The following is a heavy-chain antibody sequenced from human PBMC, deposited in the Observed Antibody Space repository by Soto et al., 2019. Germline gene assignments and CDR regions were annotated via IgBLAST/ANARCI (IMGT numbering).Heavy chain of an antibody. CDR3: AKDRGNSRQRLTCFDY. V-gene: IGHV3-23*01. CDR1: GFTFSSYA. D-gene: IGHD6-25*01. J-gene: IGHJ4*02. Sequence: EVQLLESGGGLVKPGGSLRLSCAASGFTFSSYAMSWVRQAPGKGLEWVSAISGSGGDTYYADSLKGRFTISRDNSKNTLYLQTNSLRAEDTAVYYCAKDRGNSRQRLTCFDYWGQGTLVTVSS. CDR2: ISGSGGDT.